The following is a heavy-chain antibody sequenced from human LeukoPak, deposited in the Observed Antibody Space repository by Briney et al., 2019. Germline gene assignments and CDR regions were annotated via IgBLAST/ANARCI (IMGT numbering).Heavy chain of an antibody. D-gene: IGHD6-6*01. Sequence: KASQTLSLTCTVSGGSISSGGYYWSWIRQHPGKGLEWIGYIYYSGSTYYNPSLKSRVTISVDKSKNQFSLKLSSVTAADTAVYYCARERYSSSTIWFDPWGQGTLVTVSS. V-gene: IGHV4-31*03. CDR2: IYYSGST. CDR1: GGSISSGGYY. J-gene: IGHJ5*02. CDR3: ARERYSSSTIWFDP.